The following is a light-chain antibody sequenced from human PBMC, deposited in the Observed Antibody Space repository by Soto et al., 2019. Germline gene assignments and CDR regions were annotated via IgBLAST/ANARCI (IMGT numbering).Light chain of an antibody. V-gene: IGKV3-20*01. J-gene: IGKJ2*01. CDR1: QSVSSNY. CDR3: QQYGGSPPLYT. CDR2: AAS. Sequence: EIVLTQSPGTLSLSPGERATLSCRASQSVSSNYLAWYQQKPGQAPRLLIYAASSRATGIPDRFSGSGSGTDFTLTISRLEPEDFAVYYCQQYGGSPPLYTFGQGTKLEIK.